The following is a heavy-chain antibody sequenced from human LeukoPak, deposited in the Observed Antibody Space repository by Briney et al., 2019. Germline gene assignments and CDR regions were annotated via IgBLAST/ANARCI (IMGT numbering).Heavy chain of an antibody. V-gene: IGHV4-4*09. CDR2: IHSSGNT. Sequence: PGGSLRLSCAASGFTFSSYSMNWVRQAPGKGLEWIGYIHSSGNTYYNPSLKSRVTISVDTSKNQFSLTVASVTAADTAVYYCANSYGGKIVPFDKGGQGTLVTVSS. D-gene: IGHD4-23*01. J-gene: IGHJ4*02. CDR3: ANSYGGKIVPFDK. CDR1: GFTFSSYS.